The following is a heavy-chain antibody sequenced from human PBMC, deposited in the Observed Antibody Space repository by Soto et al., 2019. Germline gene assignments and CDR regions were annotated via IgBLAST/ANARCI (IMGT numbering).Heavy chain of an antibody. CDR1: GFTFSSYG. CDR2: IWYDGSNK. Sequence: GGSLRLSCAASGFTFSSYGMHWVRQAPGKGLEWVAVIWYDGSNKYYADSVKGRFTISRDNSKNTLYLQMNSLRAEDTAVYYCAREWELLYYGMDVWGQGTTVTVSS. J-gene: IGHJ6*02. V-gene: IGHV3-33*01. D-gene: IGHD2-15*01. CDR3: AREWELLYYGMDV.